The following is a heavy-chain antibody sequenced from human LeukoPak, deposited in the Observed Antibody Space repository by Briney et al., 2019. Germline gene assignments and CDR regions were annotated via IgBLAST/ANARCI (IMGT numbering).Heavy chain of an antibody. V-gene: IGHV3-21*01. CDR2: ISGSGEFI. J-gene: IGHJ4*02. CDR1: GFTFSSYS. D-gene: IGHD3-22*01. Sequence: GGSLRLSCAASGFTFSSYSMNWIRQTPGKGLEWVSSISGSGEFIYYVDSVRGRFTISRDNGKNSLYLQMNSLRPEDTAVYYCARDDSHGYHFFDSSGQGTLVTVSS. CDR3: ARDDSHGYHFFDS.